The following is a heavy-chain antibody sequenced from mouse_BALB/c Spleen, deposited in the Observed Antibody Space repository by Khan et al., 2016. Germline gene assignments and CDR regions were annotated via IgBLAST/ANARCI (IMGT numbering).Heavy chain of an antibody. D-gene: IGHD1-1*01. CDR2: IYPGDGDT. CDR1: GYTFTSYW. Sequence: QVQLQQSGAELARPGASVKLSCKATGYTFTSYWMQWVKQRPGQGLEWIGAIYPGDGDTRYTQKFKGKATLTADKSSSTAYMQLSSLASEDSAVYYSASYCCSSYDYFDSWDQGTTLTVSS. J-gene: IGHJ2*01. CDR3: ASYCCSSYDYFDS. V-gene: IGHV1-87*01.